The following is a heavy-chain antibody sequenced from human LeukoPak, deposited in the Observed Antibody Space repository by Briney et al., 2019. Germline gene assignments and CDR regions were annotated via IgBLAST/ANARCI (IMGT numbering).Heavy chain of an antibody. CDR2: IKQDGSEK. J-gene: IGHJ4*02. CDR1: GFTFSTYW. D-gene: IGHD1-26*01. CDR3: ARDAKWELPTIDY. V-gene: IGHV3-7*01. Sequence: GGSLRLSCAASGFTFSTYWMSWVRQAPGKGLEWVANIKQDGSEKYYVDSVKGRFTISRDNAKNSLYLQMNSLRAEDTAVYYCARDAKWELPTIDYWGQGALVTASS.